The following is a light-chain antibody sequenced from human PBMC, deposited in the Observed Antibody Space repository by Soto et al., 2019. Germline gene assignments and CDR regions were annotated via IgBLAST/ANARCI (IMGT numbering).Light chain of an antibody. V-gene: IGKV3-20*01. Sequence: EIVLTQSPGTLSLSPGERATLSCRASQSVSSSYLAWYQQKPGQAPRLLIYGSSSRATGIPDRFSGSGSGTDFTLTIRRLEHEDVSVYYCQQYGSSPLTFGGGTKVEIK. CDR3: QQYGSSPLT. CDR2: GSS. CDR1: QSVSSSY. J-gene: IGKJ4*01.